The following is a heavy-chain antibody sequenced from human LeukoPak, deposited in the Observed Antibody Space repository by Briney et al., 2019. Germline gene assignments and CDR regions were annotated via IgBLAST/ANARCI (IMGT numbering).Heavy chain of an antibody. CDR2: IYHSGST. CDR3: ARSYYDFWSGYYTYFDY. Sequence: PETLSLTCTVSGYSISSGYYWGWIRQPPGKGLEWIGSIYHSGSTYYNPSLKSRVTISVDTSKNQFSLKLSSVTAADTAVYYCARSYYDFWSGYYTYFDYWGQGTLVTVSS. V-gene: IGHV4-38-2*02. J-gene: IGHJ4*02. D-gene: IGHD3-3*01. CDR1: GYSISSGYY.